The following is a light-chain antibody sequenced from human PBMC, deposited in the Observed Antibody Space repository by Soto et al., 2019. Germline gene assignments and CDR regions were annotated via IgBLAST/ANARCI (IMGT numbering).Light chain of an antibody. CDR2: DVS. V-gene: IGLV2-14*01. CDR1: SSDVGGYKY. Sequence: QSALTQPASVSESPGQSITISCTGTSSDVGGYKYVAWYQQHPGKAPKLMIYDVSFRPPGVSSRFSGSKSGNTASLTISGLQAEDEDDYYCSSYTNINTYVFRSGTKVTVL. J-gene: IGLJ1*01. CDR3: SSYTNINTYV.